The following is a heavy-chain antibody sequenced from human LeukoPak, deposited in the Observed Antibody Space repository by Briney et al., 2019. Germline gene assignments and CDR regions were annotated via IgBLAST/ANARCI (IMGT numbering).Heavy chain of an antibody. Sequence: AGGSLRLSCAASRFTFSNYGMHGLRQAPGKALEGVAVIWYDGSNKYYADSVKGRFTISRDNSKNTLYLQMNSLRAEDTAVYYCARDPGRGYTYGYGFDYWGQGTLVTVSS. D-gene: IGHD5-18*01. V-gene: IGHV3-33*01. J-gene: IGHJ4*02. CDR1: RFTFSNYG. CDR2: IWYDGSNK. CDR3: ARDPGRGYTYGYGFDY.